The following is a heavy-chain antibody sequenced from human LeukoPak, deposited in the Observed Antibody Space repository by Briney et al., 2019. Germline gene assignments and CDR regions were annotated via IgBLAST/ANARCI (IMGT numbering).Heavy chain of an antibody. CDR2: ISGSAGST. CDR1: GLTFSSYA. CDR3: ATHHYYDILTGYYNY. Sequence: GGSLRLSCAASGLTFSSYAMSWVRQAPGKGLEWVSSISGSAGSTYYADSVKGRFTISRDNSKNTLYLQMSSLRVEDTAFYYCATHHYYDILTGYYNYWGQGTLVSVSS. V-gene: IGHV3-23*01. D-gene: IGHD3-9*01. J-gene: IGHJ4*02.